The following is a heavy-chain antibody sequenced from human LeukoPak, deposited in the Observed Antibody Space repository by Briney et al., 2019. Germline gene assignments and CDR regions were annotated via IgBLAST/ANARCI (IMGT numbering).Heavy chain of an antibody. CDR1: GFTFSSYA. J-gene: IGHJ2*01. Sequence: PGGSLRLSCAASGFTFSSYAMSWVRQAPGKGLEWVSAISGSGGSTYYADSVKGRFTISRDNSKNTLYLQMNSLRAEDTAVYYCAKRVEYCSGGSCYSRWYFDLWGRGTLVTVSS. CDR2: ISGSGGST. V-gene: IGHV3-23*01. CDR3: AKRVEYCSGGSCYSRWYFDL. D-gene: IGHD2-15*01.